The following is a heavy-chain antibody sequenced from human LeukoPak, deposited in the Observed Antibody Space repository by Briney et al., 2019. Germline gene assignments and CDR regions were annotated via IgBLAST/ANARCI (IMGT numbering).Heavy chain of an antibody. V-gene: IGHV3-23*01. CDR3: AQHDDGVHGHDY. J-gene: IGHJ4*02. D-gene: IGHD3-10*01. Sequence: GGSLRLSCAVSGGSFTSYYKTWVWQAPGKGLEWVSAISSSSDGTYYADSVKGRFTISRDNSKKTRYLQMSRLGADATAVDYWAQHDDGVHGHDYWGQGTLVTVSS. CDR1: GGSFTSYY. CDR2: ISSSSDGT.